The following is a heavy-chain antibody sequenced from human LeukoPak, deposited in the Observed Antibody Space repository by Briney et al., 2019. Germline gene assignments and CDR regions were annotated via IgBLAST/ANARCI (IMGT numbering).Heavy chain of an antibody. Sequence: KSSETLSLXCTVSGGSTSSLYWSWIRQPPGKGLESIGHIYYTGSTNYNPSLKSRVTISVDTSKKHFSLKLSSVTAADTAVYYCARTNPGYSSSWYFDSWGQGTLVTVSS. D-gene: IGHD6-13*01. CDR1: GGSTSSLY. CDR3: ARTNPGYSSSWYFDS. J-gene: IGHJ4*02. CDR2: IYYTGST. V-gene: IGHV4-59*11.